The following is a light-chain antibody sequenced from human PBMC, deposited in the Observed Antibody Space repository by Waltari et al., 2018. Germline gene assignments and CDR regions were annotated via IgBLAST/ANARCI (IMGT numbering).Light chain of an antibody. Sequence: DIQMTQSPSSLSASVGHRVTITCRASQGISTYLAWYQQKPGTVPNLLFYSASTLRSGVPSRFSGSGSGTDFTLTISSLQTEDVATYYCQKYNSAPWTFGQGTKVEIK. CDR3: QKYNSAPWT. CDR1: QGISTY. V-gene: IGKV1-27*01. J-gene: IGKJ1*01. CDR2: SAS.